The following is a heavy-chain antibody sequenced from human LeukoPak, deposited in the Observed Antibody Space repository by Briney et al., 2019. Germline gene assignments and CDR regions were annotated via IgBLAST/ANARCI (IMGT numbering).Heavy chain of an antibody. D-gene: IGHD3-16*01. J-gene: IGHJ5*02. CDR2: INPDGSTT. CDR3: ARDLRGSPDR. CDR1: GFTFTTFW. V-gene: IGHV3-74*01. Sequence: GGSLRLSCAASGFTFTTFWMNWVRQVPGKGLVWVSLINPDGSTTTYADSVKGRFTISRDNAKNTVSLQMNSLRGEDTAVYYCARDLRGSPDRWGQGTLVTVSS.